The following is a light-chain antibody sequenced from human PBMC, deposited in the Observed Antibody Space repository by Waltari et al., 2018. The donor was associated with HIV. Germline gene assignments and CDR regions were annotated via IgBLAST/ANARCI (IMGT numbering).Light chain of an antibody. CDR1: QGISSY. J-gene: IGKJ4*01. CDR3: QQLNSYLST. V-gene: IGKV1-9*01. CDR2: AAS. Sequence: DIQLTQSPSFLSASVGDRVTITCRAGQGISSYLAWYQQKPGKAPKLLIYAASTLQSGVPSRFSGSGSGTEFTLTISSLQPEDFATYYCQQLNSYLSTFGGGTKVEIK.